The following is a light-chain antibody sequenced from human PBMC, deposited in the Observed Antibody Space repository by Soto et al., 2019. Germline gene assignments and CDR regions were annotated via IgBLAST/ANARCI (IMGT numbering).Light chain of an antibody. CDR3: QQTRSYPST. CDR2: EAS. CDR1: QDINSY. V-gene: IGKV1-9*01. Sequence: DIQMTQSPSSLSASVGDSVTITCRASQDINSYLAWYQQKPGKAPNLLIYEASILQRGVTSRFSGSNSGTDFTLTISSLQAEDFATYYCQQTRSYPSTFGGGTKVDIK. J-gene: IGKJ4*01.